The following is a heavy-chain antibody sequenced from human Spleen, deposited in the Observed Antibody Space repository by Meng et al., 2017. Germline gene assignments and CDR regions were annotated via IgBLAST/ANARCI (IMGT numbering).Heavy chain of an antibody. Sequence: QVQLQESGPGLVKPSGTLSLTCAVSGDSVSGSNWWSWVRQPPGKGLEWIGEIFHIGSTNYNPSLKTRVAISVDRSKNQFSLKLTSVTAADTAVYYCARVDRYSGTYFDYWGHGALVTVSS. CDR1: GDSVSGSNW. J-gene: IGHJ4*01. CDR2: IFHIGST. D-gene: IGHD1-26*01. V-gene: IGHV4-4*02. CDR3: ARVDRYSGTYFDY.